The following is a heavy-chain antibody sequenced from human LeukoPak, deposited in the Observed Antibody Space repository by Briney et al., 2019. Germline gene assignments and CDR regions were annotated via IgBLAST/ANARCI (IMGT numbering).Heavy chain of an antibody. D-gene: IGHD6-6*01. CDR3: AKIEGSPSYYFDY. CDR2: ISYDGGST. V-gene: IGHV3-30*18. CDR1: GFTFSTYA. Sequence: GGSLRLSCAASGFTFSTYAMHWVRQAPGKGLEWMAIISYDGGSTSYADSVKGRFTISRDNSKNTLYLQMSSLRTEDTAVYYCAKIEGSPSYYFDYWGQGTLVTVSS. J-gene: IGHJ4*02.